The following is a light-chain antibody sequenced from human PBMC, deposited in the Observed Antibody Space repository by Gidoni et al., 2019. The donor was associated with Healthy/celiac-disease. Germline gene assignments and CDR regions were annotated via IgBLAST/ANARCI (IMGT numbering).Light chain of an antibody. J-gene: IGKJ4*01. Sequence: DIQMTPSPSSLSASVGDRVTITCQASQDISNYLNWYQQKPGKAPKLLIYDASNLETGVPSRFSGSGSGTEFNFTISSLQPEDIETYYCQQYDNLPPLTFGGGTKVEIK. V-gene: IGKV1-33*01. CDR1: QDISNY. CDR2: DAS. CDR3: QQYDNLPPLT.